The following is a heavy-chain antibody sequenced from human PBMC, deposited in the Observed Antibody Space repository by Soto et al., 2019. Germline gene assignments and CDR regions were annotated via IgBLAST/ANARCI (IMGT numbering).Heavy chain of an antibody. CDR1: GFTFSSYA. Sequence: GGSLRLSCAASGFTFSSYAMSWVRQAPGKGLEWVSAISGSGGSTYYADSVKGRFTISRDNSKNTLCLQMNSLRAEDTAVYYCAKAGIPAYYFDYWGQVPMGTVSS. V-gene: IGHV3-23*01. CDR2: ISGSGGST. CDR3: AKAGIPAYYFDY. J-gene: IGHJ4*02. D-gene: IGHD6-25*01.